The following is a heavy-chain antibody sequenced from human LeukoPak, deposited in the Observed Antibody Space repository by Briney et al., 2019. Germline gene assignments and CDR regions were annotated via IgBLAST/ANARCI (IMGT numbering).Heavy chain of an antibody. Sequence: PGGSLRLSCAASGFTFSSYSMNWVRQAPGKGLEWVAVISYDGSNKYYADSVKGRFTISRDNSKNTLYLQMNSLRAEDTAVYYCAGGITMIVPGDYWGQGTLVTVSS. V-gene: IGHV3-30*03. CDR2: ISYDGSNK. D-gene: IGHD3-22*01. CDR3: AGGITMIVPGDY. J-gene: IGHJ4*02. CDR1: GFTFSSYS.